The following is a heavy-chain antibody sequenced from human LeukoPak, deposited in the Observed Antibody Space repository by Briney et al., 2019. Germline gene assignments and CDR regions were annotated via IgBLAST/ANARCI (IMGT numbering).Heavy chain of an antibody. CDR1: GGSISSYY. Sequence: SETLSLTCTVSGGSISSYYWSWIRQPPGKGLEWIGYIYYSGSTNYNPSLKSRVTISVDTSKNQFSLKLSSVTAADTAVYYCAREKSPDYCSGNSCYFDYWGQGTQVTVSS. V-gene: IGHV4-59*01. CDR2: IYYSGST. D-gene: IGHD2-15*01. J-gene: IGHJ4*02. CDR3: AREKSPDYCSGNSCYFDY.